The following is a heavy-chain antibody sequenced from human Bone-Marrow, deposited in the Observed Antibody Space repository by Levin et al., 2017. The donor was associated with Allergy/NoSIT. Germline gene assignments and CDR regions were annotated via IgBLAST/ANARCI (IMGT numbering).Heavy chain of an antibody. V-gene: IGHV7-4-1*02. CDR1: GYPFTHYA. Sequence: KRGESLKISCKASGYPFTHYAMNWLRQAPGQGPEWMGWISTSTGIPRYAQGFRGRFAFSLDTSVSTANLEISSLKAEDTAIYYCASDIEVAGSKAMDVWGQGTAVTVSS. J-gene: IGHJ6*02. CDR3: ASDIEVAGSKAMDV. CDR2: ISTSTGIP. D-gene: IGHD6-19*01.